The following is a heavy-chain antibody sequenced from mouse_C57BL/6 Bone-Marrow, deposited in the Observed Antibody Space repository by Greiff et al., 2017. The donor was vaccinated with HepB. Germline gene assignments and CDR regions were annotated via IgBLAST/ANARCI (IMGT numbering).Heavy chain of an antibody. CDR1: GFTFSSYG. V-gene: IGHV5-6*01. D-gene: IGHD1-1*01. CDR2: ISSGGSYT. CDR3: ARHPYYGSSYWYFDV. Sequence: QLVESGGDLVKPGGSLKLSCAASGFTFSSYGMSWVRQTPDKRLEWVATISSGGSYTYYPDSVKGRFTISRDNAKNTLYLQMSSLKSEDTAMYYCARHPYYGSSYWYFDVWGTGTTVTVSS. J-gene: IGHJ1*03.